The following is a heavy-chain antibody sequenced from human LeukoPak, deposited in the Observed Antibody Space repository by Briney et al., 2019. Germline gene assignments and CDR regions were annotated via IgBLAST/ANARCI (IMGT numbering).Heavy chain of an antibody. Sequence: GGSLRLSCAASGLAFSAYKMHWVRQAPRKGLVWVSRISTDGYTTDYADFVQGRFTASRDDTKNTWSLEMNSLRAEDTAVYYCVVGGSPGYWGQGTLVTVSS. CDR2: ISTDGYTT. J-gene: IGHJ4*02. V-gene: IGHV3-74*01. CDR1: GLAFSAYK. CDR3: VVGGSPGY. D-gene: IGHD2-15*01.